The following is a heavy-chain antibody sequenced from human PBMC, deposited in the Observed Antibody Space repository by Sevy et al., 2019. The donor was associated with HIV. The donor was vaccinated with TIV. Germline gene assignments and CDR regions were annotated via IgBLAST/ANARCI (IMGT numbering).Heavy chain of an antibody. Sequence: SETLSLTCAVYGGSFSGYYWSWIRQPPGKGLEWIGEINHSGSTNYNPSLKSRVTISVDTSKNRFSLKLSSVTAAETAVYYCAGKGGIAAAGTQRFDPWGQGTLVTVSS. CDR1: GGSFSGYY. J-gene: IGHJ5*02. D-gene: IGHD6-13*01. CDR2: INHSGST. CDR3: AGKGGIAAAGTQRFDP. V-gene: IGHV4-34*01.